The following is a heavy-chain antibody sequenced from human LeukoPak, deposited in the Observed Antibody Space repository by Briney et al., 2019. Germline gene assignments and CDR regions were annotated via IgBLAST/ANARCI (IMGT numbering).Heavy chain of an antibody. D-gene: IGHD3-16*01. Sequence: GASVKVSCKASGYTFTGYYMHWVRQAPGQGLEWMGRINPNSGGTSYAQKFQGRVTMTRDTSISTAYMELSRLRSDDTAVYYCAREDMSAYYFDYWGQGTLVTVSS. V-gene: IGHV1-2*06. CDR3: AREDMSAYYFDY. CDR1: GYTFTGYY. J-gene: IGHJ4*02. CDR2: INPNSGGT.